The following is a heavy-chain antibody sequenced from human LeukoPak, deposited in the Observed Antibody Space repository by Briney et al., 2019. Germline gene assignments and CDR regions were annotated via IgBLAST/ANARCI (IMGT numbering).Heavy chain of an antibody. Sequence: GESLKISCKGSGYSFTSYWIGWVRQLPGKGLEWMGIICPGDSDTRYSPSFQGQVTISADKSISTAYLQWSSLKASDTAMYYCARLPFCGGDCYPNWFDPWGQGTLVTVSS. CDR2: ICPGDSDT. V-gene: IGHV5-51*01. CDR3: ARLPFCGGDCYPNWFDP. J-gene: IGHJ5*02. D-gene: IGHD2-21*01. CDR1: GYSFTSYW.